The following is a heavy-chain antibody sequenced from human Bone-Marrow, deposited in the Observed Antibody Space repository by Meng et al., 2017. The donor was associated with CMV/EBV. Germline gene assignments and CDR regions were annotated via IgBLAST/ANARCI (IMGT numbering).Heavy chain of an antibody. J-gene: IGHJ3*02. D-gene: IGHD3-16*01. CDR3: AKDVYLTWGFDI. CDR1: GFTFSSYG. CDR2: IRYDGSNK. V-gene: IGHV3-30*02. Sequence: GGSLRLSCAASGFTFSSYGMHWVRQAPGKGLEWVAFIRYDGSNKYYAGSVKGRFTISRDNSKNTLYLQMNSLRAEDTAVYYCAKDVYLTWGFDIWGQGTMVTVSS.